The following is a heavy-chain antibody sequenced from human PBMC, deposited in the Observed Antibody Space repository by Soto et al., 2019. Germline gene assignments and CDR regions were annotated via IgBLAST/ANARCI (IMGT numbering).Heavy chain of an antibody. CDR2: ISRSSSYI. CDR3: ARGRSFPSIEVAGTYYYYAMDV. Sequence: GGSLRLSCAASGFTFSSDSMNWVRQAPGKGLEWVSSISRSSSYIYYADSVKVRFTISRDNAKNSLSLQMNSLRAEDRAVCYCARGRSFPSIEVAGTYYYYAMDVWGQGATVTVSS. CDR1: GFTFSSDS. V-gene: IGHV3-21*01. D-gene: IGHD6-19*01. J-gene: IGHJ6*02.